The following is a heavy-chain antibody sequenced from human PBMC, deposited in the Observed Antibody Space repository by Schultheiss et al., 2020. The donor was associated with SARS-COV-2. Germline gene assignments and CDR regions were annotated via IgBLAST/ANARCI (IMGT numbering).Heavy chain of an antibody. D-gene: IGHD6-6*01. CDR1: GGSISSGDYY. CDR3: ARGGGSSPIDY. Sequence: SETLSLTCTVSGGSISSGDYYWSWIRQPPGKGLEWIGYIYYSGSTYYNPSLKSRVTISVDTSKNQFSLKLSSVTAADTAVYYCARGGGSSPIDYWGQGTLVTVSS. J-gene: IGHJ4*02. CDR2: IYYSGST. V-gene: IGHV4-30-4*01.